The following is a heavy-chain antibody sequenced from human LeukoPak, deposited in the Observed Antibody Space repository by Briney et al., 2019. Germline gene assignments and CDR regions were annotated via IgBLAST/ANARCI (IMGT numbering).Heavy chain of an antibody. J-gene: IGHJ4*02. CDR1: GYSFISYD. CDR2: MNPNTGHT. CDR3: ARSGGYCSSTSCSPTAYYFDY. V-gene: IGHV1-8*03. Sequence: GASVKVSCKASGYSFISYDVNWVRQATGQGLEWMGWMNPNTGHTAYAQKFQGRVTITRNTSISTAYMELSSLRSEDTAVYYCARSGGYCSSTSCSPTAYYFDYWGQGTLVTVSS. D-gene: IGHD2-2*03.